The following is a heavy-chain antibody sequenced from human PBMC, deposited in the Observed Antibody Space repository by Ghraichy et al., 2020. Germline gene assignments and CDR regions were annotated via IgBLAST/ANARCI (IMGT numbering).Heavy chain of an antibody. Sequence: GGSLRLSCAASGFTFSSYAMSWVRQAPGKGLEWVSAISGSGGSTYYADSVKGRFTISRDNSKNTLYLQMNSPRAEDTAVYYCAKIRGGYSYGYDYWGQGTLVTVSS. CDR1: GFTFSSYA. J-gene: IGHJ4*02. D-gene: IGHD5-18*01. CDR3: AKIRGGYSYGYDY. V-gene: IGHV3-23*01. CDR2: ISGSGGST.